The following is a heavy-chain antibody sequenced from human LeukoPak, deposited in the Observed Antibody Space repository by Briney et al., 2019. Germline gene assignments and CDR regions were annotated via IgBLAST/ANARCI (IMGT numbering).Heavy chain of an antibody. J-gene: IGHJ6*03. D-gene: IGHD2-2*01. Sequence: SETLSLPCTVSGGSISSSSYYWGWIRQPPGKGLEWIGSIYYIGSTYYNPSLKSRVTISVDTSKNQFSLKLSSVTAADTAVYYCARRADIVVVPAARESLPLEYYYYYMDVWGKGTTVTVSS. CDR1: GGSISSSSYY. V-gene: IGHV4-39*01. CDR3: ARRADIVVVPAARESLPLEYYYYYMDV. CDR2: IYYIGST.